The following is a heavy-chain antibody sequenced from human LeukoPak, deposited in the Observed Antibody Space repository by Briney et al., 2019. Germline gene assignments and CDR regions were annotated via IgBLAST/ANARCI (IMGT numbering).Heavy chain of an antibody. CDR2: ISSSSSYI. V-gene: IGHV3-21*01. Sequence: KPGGTLRLSCAASGFTFSSYCMNWVRQPPGKGLEWVSSISSSSSYIYYADSVKGRFTISRDNAKNSLYLQMNSLRAEDTAVYYCARVHYTMVRGVTHDYYYYYGMDVWGQGTTVTVSS. CDR1: GFTFSSYC. CDR3: ARVHYTMVRGVTHDYYYYYGMDV. D-gene: IGHD3-10*01. J-gene: IGHJ6*02.